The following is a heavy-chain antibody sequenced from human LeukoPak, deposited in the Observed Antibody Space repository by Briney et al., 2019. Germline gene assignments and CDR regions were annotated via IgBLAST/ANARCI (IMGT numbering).Heavy chain of an antibody. Sequence: SETLSLTCTVSGGSINNYYWCWIRQPARKGLGWMGRIYILGRTNYNPSLKSRLTMSVDTSKNQFSLKLSSVTAADTAVYYCARVRYCSADICSGGDAFDIWGQGTMVSVSS. CDR2: IYILGRT. D-gene: IGHD2-15*01. J-gene: IGHJ3*02. V-gene: IGHV4-4*07. CDR3: ARVRYCSADICSGGDAFDI. CDR1: GGSINNYY.